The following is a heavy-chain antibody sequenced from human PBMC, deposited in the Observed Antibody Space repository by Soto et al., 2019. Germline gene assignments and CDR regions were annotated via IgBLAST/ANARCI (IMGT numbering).Heavy chain of an antibody. V-gene: IGHV1-2*02. J-gene: IGHJ6*02. CDR2: INPNSGGT. CDR1: GYTFTGYY. D-gene: IGHD3-3*01. CDR3: ASTPRITIFGVVIFPPPFSYGMDV. Sequence: ASVKVSCKASGYTFTGYYMHWVRQAPGQGLEWMGWINPNSGGTNYAQKFQGRVTMTRDTSISTAYTELSRLRSEDTAVYYCASTPRITIFGVVIFPPPFSYGMDVWGQGTTVTVSS.